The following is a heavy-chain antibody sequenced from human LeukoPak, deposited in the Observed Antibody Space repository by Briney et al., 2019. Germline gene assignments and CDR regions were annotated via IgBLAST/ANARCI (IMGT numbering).Heavy chain of an antibody. V-gene: IGHV3-7*04. Sequence: VGSLRLSCAPSGLTSRRYWMSWVRQAPGKGLEWVANIKQDGSERNYVKSGKGRFTISRDNAKDSLYLQMNSLKAEDTAVYYCARAALTYYYGSSAYGWGQGTLVTVSS. D-gene: IGHD3-22*01. CDR3: ARAALTYYYGSSAYG. CDR2: IKQDGSER. J-gene: IGHJ4*02. CDR1: GLTSRRYW.